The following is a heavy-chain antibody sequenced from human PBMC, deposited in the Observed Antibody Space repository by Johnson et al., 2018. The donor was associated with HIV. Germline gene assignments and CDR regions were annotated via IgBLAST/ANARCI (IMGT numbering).Heavy chain of an antibody. V-gene: IGHV3-30*04. J-gene: IGHJ3*02. CDR2: ISYDGSNK. CDR1: GFTFSNYA. CDR3: AREGNYAAFDI. D-gene: IGHD4-11*01. Sequence: QVQLVESGGGVVQPWRSLRLSCAASGFTFSNYAMHWVRQAPGKGLEWVAVISYDGSNKYYADSVKGRFTISRDNSKNTLYLQMNSLRAEDTAVYYCAREGNYAAFDIWGQGTMVTVSS.